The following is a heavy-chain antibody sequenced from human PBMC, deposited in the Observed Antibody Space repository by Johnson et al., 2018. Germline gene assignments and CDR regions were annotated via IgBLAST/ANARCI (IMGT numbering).Heavy chain of an antibody. D-gene: IGHD6-13*01. CDR2: ISGSGGST. Sequence: VQLVESGGGVVQPGGSLRLSCAASGFTFSSYAMSWVRQAPGTGLEWVSAISGSGGSTYYADSGKGRFTISRDNSKNTRNLQMNSLRDEDTAVYYCAKYSSPYYYYMDVWGKGTTVTVSS. CDR3: AKYSSPYYYYMDV. V-gene: IGHV3-23*04. CDR1: GFTFSSYA. J-gene: IGHJ6*03.